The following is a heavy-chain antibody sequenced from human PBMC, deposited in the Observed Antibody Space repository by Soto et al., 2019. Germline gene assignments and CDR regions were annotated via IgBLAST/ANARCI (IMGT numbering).Heavy chain of an antibody. D-gene: IGHD3-22*01. V-gene: IGHV1-69*13. CDR2: IIPIFGTA. Sequence: ASVKVSCKASGGTFSSYAIRWVRQAPGQGLEWMGGIIPIFGTANYAQKFQGRVTITADESTSTAYMELSSLRADDTAVYYCVKGEFYYDSSAYYPFDSWGQGTLVTVSS. CDR3: VKGEFYYDSSAYYPFDS. J-gene: IGHJ4*02. CDR1: GGTFSSYA.